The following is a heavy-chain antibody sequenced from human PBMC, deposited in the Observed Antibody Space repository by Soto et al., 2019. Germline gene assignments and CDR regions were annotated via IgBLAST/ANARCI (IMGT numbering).Heavy chain of an antibody. CDR1: GFTFSSYG. D-gene: IGHD5-18*01. CDR3: AKEHSVDTAMVGGEGFDP. CDR2: ISYDGSNK. J-gene: IGHJ5*02. Sequence: PGGSLRLSCAASGFTFSSYGMHWVRQAPGKGLEWVAVISYDGSNKYYADSVKGRFTISRDNSKNTLYLQMNSLRAEDTAVYYCAKEHSVDTAMVGGEGFDPWGQGTLLTVSS. V-gene: IGHV3-30*18.